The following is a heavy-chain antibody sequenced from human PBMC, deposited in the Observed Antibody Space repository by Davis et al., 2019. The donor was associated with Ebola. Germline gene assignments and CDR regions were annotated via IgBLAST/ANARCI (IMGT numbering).Heavy chain of an antibody. D-gene: IGHD2-2*01. J-gene: IGHJ4*01. CDR2: IWHDGSNK. CDR3: ATGIEVGLDY. CDR1: GFTFSSYG. V-gene: IGHV3-33*01. Sequence: PGGSLRLSCAASGFTFSSYGMHWVRQAPGKGLEWVAVIWHDGSNKNYADSVKGRFTISRDNSKNTLYLQMNSLRAEDTAVYYCATGIEVGLDYWGHGTLVTVSS.